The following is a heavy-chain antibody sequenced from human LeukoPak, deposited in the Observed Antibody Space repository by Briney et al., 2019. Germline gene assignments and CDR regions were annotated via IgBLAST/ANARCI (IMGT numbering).Heavy chain of an antibody. CDR1: GFTFSSYA. V-gene: IGHV3-30-3*01. D-gene: IGHD1-14*01. J-gene: IGHJ3*02. CDR2: ISYDGSNK. Sequence: PGRSLRLSCAASGFTFSSYAIHWVRQAPGKGLEWVAVISYDGSNKYYADSVKGRFTISRDNSKNTLYLQMNSLRAEDTAVYYCASENPTGAFDIWGQGTMVTVSS. CDR3: ASENPTGAFDI.